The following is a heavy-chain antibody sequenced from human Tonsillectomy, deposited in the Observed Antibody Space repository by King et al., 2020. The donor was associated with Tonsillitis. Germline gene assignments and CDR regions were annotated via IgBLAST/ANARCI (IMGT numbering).Heavy chain of an antibody. Sequence: VQLVESGGGLVQPGGSLRLSCAASGFNFSDRYMDWVRQAPGKGLEWVGRTRNKAQSYTTEYAASVQGRFSISRDDSKNSVYLQMNSLQTEDTAVYFCVSVRSTGWLDYWGQGTLVTVSS. CDR1: GFNFSDRY. CDR2: TRNKAQSYTT. D-gene: IGHD6-19*01. J-gene: IGHJ4*02. CDR3: VSVRSTGWLDY. V-gene: IGHV3-72*01.